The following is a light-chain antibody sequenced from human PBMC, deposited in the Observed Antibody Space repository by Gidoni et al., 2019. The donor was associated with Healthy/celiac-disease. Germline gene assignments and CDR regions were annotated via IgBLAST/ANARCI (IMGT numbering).Light chain of an antibody. J-gene: IGKJ2*01. CDR3: MQALQTPDT. CDR1: QCLLHSNGYDY. CDR2: LGS. V-gene: IGKV2-28*01. Sequence: DVVMTQSPLSLPVTPGEPASISCRSSQCLLHSNGYDYLDWYLQRPEQSPQLLIYLGSNRSSGVPDRFSGSGAGTDFTLKLSRVEAEDVVVYYCMQALQTPDTFGQGTKLEIK.